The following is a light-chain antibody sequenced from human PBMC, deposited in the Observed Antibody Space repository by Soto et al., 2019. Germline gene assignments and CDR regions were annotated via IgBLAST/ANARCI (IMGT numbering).Light chain of an antibody. CDR1: SSDVGGYNF. CDR3: SSYTTSSTFV. Sequence: QSALTQPASVSGSPGQSITISCTGTSSDVGGYNFVSWYRQDPGKAPKLLIYEVNNRPSGDSNRFSGPKSGILASLTISGIQAEDEADYYFSSYTTSSTFVFGSGTKLTVL. J-gene: IGLJ1*01. V-gene: IGLV2-14*01. CDR2: EVN.